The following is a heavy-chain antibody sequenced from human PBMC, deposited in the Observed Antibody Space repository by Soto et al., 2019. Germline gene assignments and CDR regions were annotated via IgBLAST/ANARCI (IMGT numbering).Heavy chain of an antibody. D-gene: IGHD3-3*01. V-gene: IGHV1-69*13. CDR1: GGTFSSYA. CDR2: IIPIFGTA. J-gene: IGHJ4*02. CDR3: LITIFGVVITHFDY. Sequence: VASVKVSCKASGGTFSSYAISWVRQAPGQGLEWMGGIIPIFGTANYAQKFQGRVTITADESTSTAYMELSSLRSEDTAVYYCLITIFGVVITHFDYWGQGTLVTVSS.